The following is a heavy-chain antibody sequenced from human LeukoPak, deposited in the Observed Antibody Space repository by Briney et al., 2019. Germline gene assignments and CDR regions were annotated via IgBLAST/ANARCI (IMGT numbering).Heavy chain of an antibody. J-gene: IGHJ4*02. D-gene: IGHD6-6*01. CDR1: GYTFTGYY. CDR2: INPKSGGK. V-gene: IGHV1-2*06. CDR3: ARGHSLGPGIAARDSRLYY. Sequence: ASVKVPCKASGYTFTGYYMHWVRQAPGQGLEWVGRINPKSGGKNYAQKFQGRVPIARDTSNSTAYMELNRLRSEHTAVYYCARGHSLGPGIAARDSRLYYWGQGTLVTVSS.